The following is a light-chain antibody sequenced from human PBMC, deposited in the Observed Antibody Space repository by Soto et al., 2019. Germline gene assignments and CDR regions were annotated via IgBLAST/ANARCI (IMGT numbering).Light chain of an antibody. J-gene: IGLJ1*01. Sequence: QSALTQPASVSGSPGQSITISCTGTSSDVGGYNYVSWYQQHPGKAPKLMIYEVSNRPSGVPDRFSGSKSGNTASLTVSGLQADDEADYYCNSYVGSNNYVFGTGTKLTVL. V-gene: IGLV2-8*01. CDR1: SSDVGGYNY. CDR2: EVS. CDR3: NSYVGSNNYV.